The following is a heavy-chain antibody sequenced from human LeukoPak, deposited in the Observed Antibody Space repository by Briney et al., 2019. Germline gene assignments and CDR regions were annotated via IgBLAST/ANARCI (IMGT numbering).Heavy chain of an antibody. Sequence: ASVKVSCTASGYTFTSYAMHWVRQAPGQRLEWMGWINAGNGNTKYSQKFQGRVTITRDTSASTAYMEPSSLRSEDTAVYYCARGYSSSWYRVLNYFDYWGQGTLVTVSS. CDR1: GYTFTSYA. CDR2: INAGNGNT. V-gene: IGHV1-3*01. D-gene: IGHD6-13*01. CDR3: ARGYSSSWYRVLNYFDY. J-gene: IGHJ4*02.